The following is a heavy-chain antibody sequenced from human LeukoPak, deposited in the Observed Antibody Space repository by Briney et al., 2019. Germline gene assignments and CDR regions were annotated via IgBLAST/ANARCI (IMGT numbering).Heavy chain of an antibody. CDR1: GFTFSNYE. CDR3: ARSPYSSGWSPFDS. Sequence: PGGSLRLSCVASGFTFSNYEMNWVRQAPGKGLEWVSYISSSGSAIYYADSVKGRFTISRDNARNSLYLQMNSLRAEDTALYYCARSPYSSGWSPFDSWGQGTLVTVSS. V-gene: IGHV3-48*03. D-gene: IGHD6-19*01. CDR2: ISSSGSAI. J-gene: IGHJ4*02.